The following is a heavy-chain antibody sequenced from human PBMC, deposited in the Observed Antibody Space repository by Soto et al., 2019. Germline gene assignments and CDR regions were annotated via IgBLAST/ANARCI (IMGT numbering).Heavy chain of an antibody. CDR2: ISRTTNYI. J-gene: IGHJ4*02. CDR1: GFTFTRYS. CDR3: ARESQDLTSNFDY. Sequence: EVQLVESGGGLVKPGGSLRLSCAASGFTFTRYSMNWVRQAPGKGLEWVSSISRTTNYIYYGDSMKGRFTISRDNAKNSLYLEKNSLRAEETAVYYCARESQDLTSNFDYWGQGTLVTVSS. V-gene: IGHV3-21*06.